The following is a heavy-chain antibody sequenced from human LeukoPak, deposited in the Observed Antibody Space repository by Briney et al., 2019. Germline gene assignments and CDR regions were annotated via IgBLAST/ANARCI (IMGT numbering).Heavy chain of an antibody. Sequence: PGGSLRLSCAASGFTFSCYSMNWVRQAPGKGLEWVSYISSSSNTIYYADSVKGRFTISRDNAKNSLYLQMSSLRAEDTAIYYCVRETVSVITDFDYWGQGTLVTVSS. CDR2: ISSSSNTI. D-gene: IGHD3-16*02. CDR1: GFTFSCYS. V-gene: IGHV3-48*01. CDR3: VRETVSVITDFDY. J-gene: IGHJ4*02.